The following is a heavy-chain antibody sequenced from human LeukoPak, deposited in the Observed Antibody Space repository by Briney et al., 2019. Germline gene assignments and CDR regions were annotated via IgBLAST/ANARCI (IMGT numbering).Heavy chain of an antibody. Sequence: PSETLSLTCTVSGGSISSYYWSWIRQPPGKGLELIGYIYYSGSTNYNPSLRSRVTISVDTSKNQFSLKVSSVTAADTAVYYCARVPRSAYDAFDIWGQGTVVTVSS. CDR3: ARVPRSAYDAFDI. CDR2: IYYSGST. D-gene: IGHD4-17*01. J-gene: IGHJ3*02. CDR1: GGSISSYY. V-gene: IGHV4-59*08.